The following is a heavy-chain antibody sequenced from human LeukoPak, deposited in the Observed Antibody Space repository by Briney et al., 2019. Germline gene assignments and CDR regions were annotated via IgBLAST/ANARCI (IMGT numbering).Heavy chain of an antibody. D-gene: IGHD1-26*01. CDR1: GGSISSTSYY. Sequence: SETLSLTCTVSGGSISSTSYYWGWIRQPPGKGLEWIGSIYYSGGTYYNPSLKSRVTISVYTSKNQFSLNLSSVTAADTAVYYCAREHPYSGSSTVDYWGQGTLVTVSS. J-gene: IGHJ4*02. CDR3: AREHPYSGSSTVDY. V-gene: IGHV4-39*02. CDR2: IYYSGGT.